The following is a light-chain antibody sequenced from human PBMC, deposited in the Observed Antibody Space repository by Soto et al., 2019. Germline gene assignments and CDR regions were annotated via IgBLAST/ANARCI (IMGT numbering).Light chain of an antibody. J-gene: IGLJ2*01. V-gene: IGLV2-14*01. CDR2: DVS. Sequence: QSALTQPASVSGSPGQSITISCTGTSSDVGGYNYVSWYQQHPGKAPKLMIYDVSRRPSVVSDRFSASKSGYTAFLTIAGLLVDDEADYYCGSYDSSSTLLFGGGTKLTVL. CDR1: SSDVGGYNY. CDR3: GSYDSSSTLL.